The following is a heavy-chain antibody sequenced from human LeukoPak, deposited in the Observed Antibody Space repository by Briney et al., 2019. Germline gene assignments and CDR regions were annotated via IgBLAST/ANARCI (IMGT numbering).Heavy chain of an antibody. Sequence: GESLKISCKASGYTFTGYYMHWVRQAPGQGLEWMGWINPNSGGTNYAQKFQGRVTMTRDTSISTAYMELSRLRSDDTAVYYCARGSWSLRPFDYWGQGTLVTVSS. CDR1: GYTFTGYY. J-gene: IGHJ4*02. D-gene: IGHD1-26*01. CDR2: INPNSGGT. V-gene: IGHV1-2*02. CDR3: ARGSWSLRPFDY.